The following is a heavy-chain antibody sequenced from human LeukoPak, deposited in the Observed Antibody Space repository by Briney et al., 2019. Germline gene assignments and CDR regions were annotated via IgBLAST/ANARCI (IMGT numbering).Heavy chain of an antibody. CDR1: GGSFSGYY. Sequence: SETPSLTCAVYGGSFSGYYWSWLRQPPGKGLEWIGEINHSGSTNYNPSLKSRVTISVDTSKNQFSLKLSSVTAADTAVYYCARDDYSNSRYYYYGMDVWGQGTTVTVSS. D-gene: IGHD4-11*01. CDR3: ARDDYSNSRYYYYGMDV. CDR2: INHSGST. V-gene: IGHV4-34*01. J-gene: IGHJ6*02.